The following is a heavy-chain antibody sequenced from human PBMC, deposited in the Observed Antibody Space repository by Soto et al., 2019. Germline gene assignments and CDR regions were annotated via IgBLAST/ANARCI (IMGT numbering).Heavy chain of an antibody. V-gene: IGHV3-21*01. J-gene: IGHJ6*04. CDR1: GFTLISYI. D-gene: IGHD6-13*01. CDR2: ISSSSSYI. Sequence: GGALILSCACSGFTLISYIMNVVREARGEWLEWVSSISSSSSYIYYADSVKGLFTISRDNAKNSLYLKMNSLRAEDTAVYYCARGLMYGRSWPYGMDVWGNGNTVTVSS. CDR3: ARGLMYGRSWPYGMDV.